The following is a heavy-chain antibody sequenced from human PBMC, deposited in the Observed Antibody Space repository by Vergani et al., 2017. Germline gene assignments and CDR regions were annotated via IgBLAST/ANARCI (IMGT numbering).Heavy chain of an antibody. D-gene: IGHD4-17*01. CDR1: GFTFSSYA. CDR2: ISGSGGST. J-gene: IGHJ4*02. Sequence: EVQLVESGGGLVQPGGSLRLSCAASGFTFSSYAMSWVRQAPGKGLEWVSAISGSGGSTYYADSVKGRFTISRDNAKNSLYLQMNSLRAEDTAVYYCARVGVTTVTMFDYWGQGTLVTVSS. CDR3: ARVGVTTVTMFDY. V-gene: IGHV3-23*04.